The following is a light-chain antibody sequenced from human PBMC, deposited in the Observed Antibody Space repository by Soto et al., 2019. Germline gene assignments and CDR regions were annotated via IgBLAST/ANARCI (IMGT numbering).Light chain of an antibody. J-gene: IGLJ1*01. CDR3: CSYAGSSTLLYV. Sequence: QSVLTQPASVSGSPGQSITISCTGTSSDVGSYNLVSWYQQHPGKAPKLTIYEVSKRPSGVSNRFSGSKSGNTASLTISGLQAEDEADYYCCSYAGSSTLLYVFGTGTKVTVL. V-gene: IGLV2-23*02. CDR1: SSDVGSYNL. CDR2: EVS.